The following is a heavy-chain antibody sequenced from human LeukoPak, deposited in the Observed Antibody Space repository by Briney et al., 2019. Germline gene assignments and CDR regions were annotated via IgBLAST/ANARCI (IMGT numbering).Heavy chain of an antibody. J-gene: IGHJ4*02. CDR3: ARGALWFGEYHTYYFDY. CDR1: GYTFTDYY. V-gene: IGHV1-2*02. D-gene: IGHD3-10*01. Sequence: ASVKVSCKASGYTFTDYYLHWVRQAPGQGLEWMGWINPKSGGTNYAQKFQGRVTMTRDTSISTAYMELSRLRSDDTAVYYCARGALWFGEYHTYYFDYWGQGTLVTVSS. CDR2: INPKSGGT.